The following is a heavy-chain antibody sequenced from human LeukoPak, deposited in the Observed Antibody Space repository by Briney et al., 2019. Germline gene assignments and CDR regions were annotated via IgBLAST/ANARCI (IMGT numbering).Heavy chain of an antibody. Sequence: PSETLSLTCTASGGSISSGRYYWSWIRQPAGKGLEWIGRIYTSGSTNYNPSLKSRVTISVDTSKNQFSLTLSSVTAADTAVYYCARGGIAAAVTDYWGQGTLVTISS. CDR2: IYTSGST. V-gene: IGHV4-61*02. CDR3: ARGGIAAAVTDY. CDR1: GGSISSGRYY. D-gene: IGHD6-13*01. J-gene: IGHJ4*02.